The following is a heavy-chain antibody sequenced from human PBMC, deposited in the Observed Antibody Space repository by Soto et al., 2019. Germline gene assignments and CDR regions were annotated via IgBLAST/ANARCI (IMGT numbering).Heavy chain of an antibody. CDR3: ARARQYCSSSSCYLDP. D-gene: IGHD2-2*01. CDR1: GDSISSNNW. V-gene: IGHV4-4*02. Sequence: LRRTLSLTCGVSGDSISSNNWWNWVRQPPGKGLEWIGEIHHSGSTNYNPSLKSRVTISVDKSKNQFSLKLNSVTAADTAVYYCARARQYCSSSSCYLDPWGQGTLVTV. CDR2: IHHSGST. J-gene: IGHJ5*02.